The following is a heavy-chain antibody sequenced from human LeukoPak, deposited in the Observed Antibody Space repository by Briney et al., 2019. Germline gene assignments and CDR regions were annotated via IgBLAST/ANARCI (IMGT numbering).Heavy chain of an antibody. CDR1: GFTFRSYA. CDR3: AKDSHYYDSSGYYHNWFDP. Sequence: GGSLRLSCGTSGFTFRSYAMSWVRQAPGKGLDWVSGISGTGGSTYYADSVKGRFTVSRDNSKNTLYLQMNSLRAEDTAVYYCAKDSHYYDSSGYYHNWFDPWGQGTLVTVSS. V-gene: IGHV3-23*01. D-gene: IGHD3-22*01. J-gene: IGHJ5*02. CDR2: ISGTGGST.